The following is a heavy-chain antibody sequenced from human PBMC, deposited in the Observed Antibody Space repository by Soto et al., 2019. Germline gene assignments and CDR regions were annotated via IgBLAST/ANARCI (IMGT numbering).Heavy chain of an antibody. CDR1: GFNFRIYT. J-gene: IGHJ4*02. CDR3: ARDDGGESGRFTFDN. Sequence: GGSLRLSCTASGFNFRIYTMNWVRQAPGKGPEWVASISQTGDYIVYADPVKGRFTISRDNAKNSLYLQMNSLGAEDTAMYYCARDDGGESGRFTFDNWGQGTLVTVSS. CDR2: ISQTGDYI. V-gene: IGHV3-21*01. D-gene: IGHD1-26*01.